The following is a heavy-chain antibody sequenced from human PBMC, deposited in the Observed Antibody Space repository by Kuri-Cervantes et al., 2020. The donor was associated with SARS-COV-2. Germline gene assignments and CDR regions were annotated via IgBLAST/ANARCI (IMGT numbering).Heavy chain of an antibody. D-gene: IGHD1-26*01. CDR2: ISYDGSNK. V-gene: IGHV3-30*18. J-gene: IGHJ4*02. Sequence: GESLKISCAASGFTFSSYGMHWVRQAPGKGLECVAVISYDGSNKYYADSVKGRFTISRDNSKNTLYLQVNSLRAEDTAVYYCAKDGPDSGSYLFDYWGQGTLVTVSS. CDR3: AKDGPDSGSYLFDY. CDR1: GFTFSSYG.